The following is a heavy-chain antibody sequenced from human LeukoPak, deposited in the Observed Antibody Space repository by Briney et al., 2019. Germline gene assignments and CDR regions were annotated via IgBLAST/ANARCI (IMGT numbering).Heavy chain of an antibody. D-gene: IGHD4-17*01. CDR1: GYTLTELS. CDR2: FDPEDGET. CDR3: ATVPPSMTTVTTGWFDP. J-gene: IGHJ5*02. Sequence: ASVKVSCKVSGYTLTELSMHWVRQAPGKGLEWMGGFDPEDGETIYAQKFQGRVTMTEDTSTDTAYMELSSLRSEDTAVYYCATVPPSMTTVTTGWFDPWGQGTLATVSS. V-gene: IGHV1-24*01.